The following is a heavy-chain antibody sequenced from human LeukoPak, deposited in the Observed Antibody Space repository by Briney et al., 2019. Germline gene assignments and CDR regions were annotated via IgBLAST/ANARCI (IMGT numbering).Heavy chain of an antibody. CDR3: ATQRLGIAAADFDY. V-gene: IGHV1-2*02. CDR1: GYTFTGYY. D-gene: IGHD6-13*01. J-gene: IGHJ4*02. CDR2: INPNSGGT. Sequence: ASVKVSCKASGYTFTGYYMHWVRQAPGQGLEWMGWINPNSGGTNYAQKFQGRVTMTRDTSISTAHMELSSLRSEDTAVYYCATQRLGIAAADFDYWGQGTLVTVSS.